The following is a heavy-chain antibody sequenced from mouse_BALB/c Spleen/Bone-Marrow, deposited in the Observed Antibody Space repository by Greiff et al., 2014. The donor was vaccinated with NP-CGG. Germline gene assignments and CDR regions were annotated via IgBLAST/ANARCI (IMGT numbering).Heavy chain of an antibody. V-gene: IGHV1-54*01. CDR3: ARAITDAMDY. D-gene: IGHD2-4*01. J-gene: IGHJ4*01. CDR1: GYAFTNYL. CDR2: INSGGGGT. Sequence: LEESGAELVRPGTSVKVSCKGSGYAFTNYLIEWVKQRPGQGLEWIGMINSGGGGTKYNEKFKGKATLTANKSYSTAYMQLSRLTSDDSGVYFCARAITDAMDYWGQGTSVTVSS.